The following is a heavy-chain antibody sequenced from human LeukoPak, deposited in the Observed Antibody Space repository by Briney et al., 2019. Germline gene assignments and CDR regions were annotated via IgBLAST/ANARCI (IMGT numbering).Heavy chain of an antibody. Sequence: GGSLRLSCAASGFTFSSYWMSWVRQAPGKGLEWVANIKQDGSEKYYVDSVKGRFTISRDNAKNSLYLQMNSLRAEDTAVYYCAAYNDFWSGYYPLDYWGQGTLVTVSS. J-gene: IGHJ4*02. CDR2: IKQDGSEK. V-gene: IGHV3-7*01. CDR3: AAYNDFWSGYYPLDY. D-gene: IGHD3-3*01. CDR1: GFTFSSYW.